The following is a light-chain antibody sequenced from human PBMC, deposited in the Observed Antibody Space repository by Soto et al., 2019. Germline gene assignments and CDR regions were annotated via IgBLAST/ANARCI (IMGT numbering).Light chain of an antibody. CDR2: KAS. V-gene: IGKV1-5*03. CDR1: QSISGC. Sequence: DIHMTQSPSTLAASLGDRVTITCRASQSISGCFAWYQQKPGKAPKFLIYKASSLESGVPSRLSGSGSGTEFTLTISSLQPDDFATYYCQQYYSFWTFGQGTKVDIK. J-gene: IGKJ1*01. CDR3: QQYYSFWT.